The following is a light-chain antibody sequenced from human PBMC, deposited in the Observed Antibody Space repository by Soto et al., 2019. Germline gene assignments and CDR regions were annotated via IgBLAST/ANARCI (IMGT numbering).Light chain of an antibody. CDR3: QHYNGYRWT. Sequence: DIQMTQCPPTLSASVGDRVTITCRASQGVSNWLAWYQQKPGKAPKILIYKASSLESGVPSRFSGSGSGTEFTLTISSLRPDDFATYYCQHYNGYRWTFGQGTKVDIK. CDR1: QGVSNW. V-gene: IGKV1-5*03. CDR2: KAS. J-gene: IGKJ1*01.